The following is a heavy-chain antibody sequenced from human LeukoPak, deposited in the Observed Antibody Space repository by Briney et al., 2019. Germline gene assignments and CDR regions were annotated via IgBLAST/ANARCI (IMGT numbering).Heavy chain of an antibody. CDR1: GFTFSRYA. CDR2: VSGSGGST. J-gene: IGHJ4*02. V-gene: IGHV3-23*01. CDR3: AKGEYITSTHCDY. D-gene: IGHD2/OR15-2a*01. Sequence: GGSLRLSCAASGFTFSRYAMSWVRQAPGKGLEWVSAVSGSGGSTYYADSVKGRFTISRDNSKNTLYLQMNSLRAEDTAVYYCAKGEYITSTHCDYWGQGTLVTVSS.